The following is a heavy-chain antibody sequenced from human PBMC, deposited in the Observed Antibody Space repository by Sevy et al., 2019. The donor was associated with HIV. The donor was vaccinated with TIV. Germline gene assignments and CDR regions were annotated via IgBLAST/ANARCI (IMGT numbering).Heavy chain of an antibody. J-gene: IGHJ3*02. CDR3: ARIKTGPSDPFDI. Sequence: SETLSLTCTVSGGSINNYYWSWIRQPPGKGLEWIGFIYYSGSTNYNPSLKSRLTMSIDTSKNHFSLNLSSLTAADTAVYYCARIKTGPSDPFDIWGQGTMVTVSS. CDR1: GGSINNYY. CDR2: IYYSGST. V-gene: IGHV4-59*01.